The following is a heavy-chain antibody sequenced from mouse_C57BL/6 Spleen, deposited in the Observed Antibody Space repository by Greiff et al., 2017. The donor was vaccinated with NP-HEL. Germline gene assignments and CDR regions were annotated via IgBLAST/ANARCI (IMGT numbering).Heavy chain of an antibody. CDR1: GYAFSSSW. CDR3: ARERLPPSYAMDY. V-gene: IGHV1-82*01. CDR2: IYPGAGDT. J-gene: IGHJ4*01. D-gene: IGHD2-4*01. Sequence: VQLQQSGPELVKPGASVKISCKASGYAFSSSWMNWVKQRPGKGLEWIGRIYPGAGDTNYNGKFKGKATLTADKSSSTAYMQLSSLTSEDSAVYCCARERLPPSYAMDYWGQGTSVTLSS.